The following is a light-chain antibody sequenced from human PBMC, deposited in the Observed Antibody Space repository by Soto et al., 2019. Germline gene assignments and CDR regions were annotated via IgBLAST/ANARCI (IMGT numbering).Light chain of an antibody. J-gene: IGKJ2*01. V-gene: IGKV3-11*01. CDR1: QNVGTC. Sequence: EIVLTQSPATLSLSAGDRATLSCRASQNVGTCLAWYQQRPGQAPRLLIYGASNRATGIPARFSGSGSRTDFTLTITSLEPEDFAVFFCQHRHTWPPDATFGPGTRLEIK. CDR3: QHRHTWPPDAT. CDR2: GAS.